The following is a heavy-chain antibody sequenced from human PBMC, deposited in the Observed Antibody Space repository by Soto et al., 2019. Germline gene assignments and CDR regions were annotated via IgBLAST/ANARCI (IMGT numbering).Heavy chain of an antibody. CDR3: ATLLTGGEPSYYYYYGMDL. J-gene: IGHJ6*02. V-gene: IGHV1-24*01. D-gene: IGHD1-26*01. CDR1: GYTLTELS. Sequence: SVKVSCKVSGYTLTELSMHWVRQAPGKGLEWMGGFDPEDGETIYAQKFQGRVTMTEDTSTDTAYMELSSLRSEDTAVYYCATLLTGGEPSYYYYYGMDLRGQGTPVTVSS. CDR2: FDPEDGET.